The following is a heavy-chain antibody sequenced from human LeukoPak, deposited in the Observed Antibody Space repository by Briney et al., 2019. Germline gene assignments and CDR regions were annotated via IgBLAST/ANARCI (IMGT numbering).Heavy chain of an antibody. V-gene: IGHV3-30*02. J-gene: IGHJ4*02. D-gene: IGHD3-3*01. CDR2: IRYDGSNK. Sequence: GGSLRLSCAASGFTFSSYGMHWVRQAPGKGLEWVAFIRYDGSNKYYADSVKGRFTISRDNSKNTLYLQMNSLRAEDTAVYYCARHRLTTKYYFDYWGQGTLVTVSS. CDR3: ARHRLTTKYYFDY. CDR1: GFTFSSYG.